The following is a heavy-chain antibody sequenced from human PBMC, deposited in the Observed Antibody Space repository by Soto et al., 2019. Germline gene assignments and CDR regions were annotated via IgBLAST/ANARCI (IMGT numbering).Heavy chain of an antibody. Sequence: EVQLVESGGGLVQPGRSLRLSCVASGFMFDHYAMHWARQAPGKGLEWVSGISWNGGTIGYADSVKGRFTISRDNAKNSLYLQMSSPRAEDTALYYCAKGACSSGRCSYSFDSWGQGTQVTVSS. J-gene: IGHJ4*02. D-gene: IGHD2-15*01. CDR2: ISWNGGTI. V-gene: IGHV3-9*01. CDR1: GFMFDHYA. CDR3: AKGACSSGRCSYSFDS.